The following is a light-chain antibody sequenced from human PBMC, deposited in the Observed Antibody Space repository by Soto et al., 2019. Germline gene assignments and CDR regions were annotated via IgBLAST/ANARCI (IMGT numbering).Light chain of an antibody. CDR1: SSDVGGYNY. CDR2: EVT. CDR3: RSYAGSNNLKV. Sequence: QSVLTQPPSASGSPGQSVTISCTGTSSDVGGYNYVSWYQQHPGKAPKLMIYEVTKRPSGVPDRFSGSKSGNTASLTVSGLQAEDEADYYCRSYAGSNNLKVFGTGTKVTVL. J-gene: IGLJ1*01. V-gene: IGLV2-8*01.